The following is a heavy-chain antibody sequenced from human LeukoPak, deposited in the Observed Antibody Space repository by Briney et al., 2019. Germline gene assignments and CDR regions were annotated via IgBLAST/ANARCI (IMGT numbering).Heavy chain of an antibody. CDR1: GFTFRNYY. D-gene: IGHD1-26*01. Sequence: GGSLRLSCAASGFTFRNYYMTWIRQAPGKGLEWVSYNSASGDTIYYGDSVRGRFTISRDNAKNSLYLDMNTLKAEDTAVYYCARDPSWEILSYFDYWGQGTLVTVSS. J-gene: IGHJ4*02. CDR3: ARDPSWEILSYFDY. V-gene: IGHV3-11*04. CDR2: NSASGDTI.